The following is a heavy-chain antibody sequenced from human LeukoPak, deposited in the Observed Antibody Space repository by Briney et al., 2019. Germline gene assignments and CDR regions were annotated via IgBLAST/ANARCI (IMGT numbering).Heavy chain of an antibody. CDR2: IGTAGDP. CDR3: ARGAAAGTGSYYYYGMDV. V-gene: IGHV3-13*05. CDR1: GFTFSSYD. J-gene: IGHJ6*04. Sequence: GGSLRLSCAASGFTFSSYDMHWVRQATGKGLEWVSAIGTAGDPYYPGSVKGRLTISRENAKNSLYLQMNSLRAGDTAVYYCARGAAAGTGSYYYYGMDVWGKGTTVTVSS. D-gene: IGHD6-13*01.